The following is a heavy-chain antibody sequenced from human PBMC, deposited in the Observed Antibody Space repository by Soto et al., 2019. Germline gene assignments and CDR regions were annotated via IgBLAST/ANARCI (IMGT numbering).Heavy chain of an antibody. CDR3: AHSADYYDSSGYGN. CDR2: IYWDDDK. CDR1: GFSLSTSGVG. Sequence: QITLKESGPPLVKPTQTLTLTCTFSGFSLSTSGVGVGWIRQPPGKALEWLALIYWDDDKRYSPSLKSRLTITEDTTKTPVVLTMTNMDPVDTATYYCAHSADYYDSSGYGNWGQGTLVTVSS. V-gene: IGHV2-5*02. D-gene: IGHD3-22*01. J-gene: IGHJ4*02.